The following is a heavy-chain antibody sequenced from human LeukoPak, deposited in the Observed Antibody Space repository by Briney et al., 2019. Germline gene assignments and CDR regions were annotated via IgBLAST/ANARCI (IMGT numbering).Heavy chain of an antibody. J-gene: IGHJ4*02. D-gene: IGHD6-19*01. CDR2: ISYDGSNK. Sequence: GRSLRLSCAASGFTFSSYAMHGVRPAPGKGLGGVAVISYDGSNKYYADSVKGRCTTSRDNSKNTLYLQMDRLRGEDTAVYYCGSQGGDSGWYQMEDYWGQGTLVTVSS. CDR3: GSQGGDSGWYQMEDY. CDR1: GFTFSSYA. V-gene: IGHV3-30*04.